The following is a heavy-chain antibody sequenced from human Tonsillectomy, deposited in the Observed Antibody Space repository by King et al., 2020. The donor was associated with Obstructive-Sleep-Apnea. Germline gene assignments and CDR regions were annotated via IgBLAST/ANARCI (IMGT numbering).Heavy chain of an antibody. CDR1: GYTFTSYY. CDR2: INPSGGST. J-gene: IGHJ6*02. V-gene: IGHV1-46*01. D-gene: IGHD4-23*01. Sequence: VQLVQSGAEVKKPGASVKVSCKASGYTFTSYYMHWVRQAPGQGLEWMGIINPSGGSTSYAQKFQGRVTMTRDTSTSTVYMELSSLRSEDTAVYYCARDTAAGRDYGGNAGYYYYYGMDVWGQGTTVTVSS. CDR3: ARDTAAGRDYGGNAGYYYYYGMDV.